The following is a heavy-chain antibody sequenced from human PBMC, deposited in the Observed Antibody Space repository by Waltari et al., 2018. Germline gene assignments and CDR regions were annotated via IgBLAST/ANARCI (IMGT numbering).Heavy chain of an antibody. CDR1: GLPLRPYA. CDR3: TRALWLGELYDY. D-gene: IGHD3-10*01. Sequence: EVQLLESGGGLVQPGGSLRLSCEASGLPLRPYAMSWVRQAPGKGLVWVARINSDGSSTTYADSVKGRFTISRDNAKNTVYLQMNSLRVEDTAVYYCTRALWLGELYDYWGQGTLVTVSS. V-gene: IGHV3-74*02. CDR2: INSDGSST. J-gene: IGHJ4*02.